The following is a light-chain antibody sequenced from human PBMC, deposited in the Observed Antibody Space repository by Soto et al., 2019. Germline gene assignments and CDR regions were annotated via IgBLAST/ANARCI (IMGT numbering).Light chain of an antibody. CDR2: EVR. J-gene: IGLJ2*01. CDR3: GSYASATLI. V-gene: IGLV2-14*03. Sequence: QSALTQPASVSGSPGQSITTSCTGTSSDIGAYDYVSWFQQYSGKAPTLIIYEVRFRPSGVSSRFSGSKSGNTASLTISGLQTEDEADYYCGSYASATLIFGGGTQLTVL. CDR1: SSDIGAYDY.